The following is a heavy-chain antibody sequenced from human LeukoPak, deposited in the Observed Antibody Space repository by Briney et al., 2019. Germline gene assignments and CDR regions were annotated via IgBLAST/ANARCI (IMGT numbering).Heavy chain of an antibody. V-gene: IGHV1-2*02. Sequence: ASVKVSCKASGYTFTGYYMHWVRQAPGQGLEWMGWINPNSGGTNYAQKFQGRVTMTRDTSISTPYMELSRLRSDDTAVYYCARERSGSYNYWGQGTLVTVSS. J-gene: IGHJ4*02. D-gene: IGHD1-26*01. CDR1: GYTFTGYY. CDR2: INPNSGGT. CDR3: ARERSGSYNY.